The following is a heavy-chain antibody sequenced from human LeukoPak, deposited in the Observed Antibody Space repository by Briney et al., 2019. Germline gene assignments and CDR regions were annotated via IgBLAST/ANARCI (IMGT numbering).Heavy chain of an antibody. Sequence: SETLSLTCTVSGGSISSYYWSWIRQPPGEGLEWIGYIYYSGSTNYNPSLKSRATISVDTSKNQFSLKLSSVTAADTAVYYCARGHCSGGSCYSDYWGQGTLVTVSS. CDR1: GGSISSYY. J-gene: IGHJ4*02. V-gene: IGHV4-59*01. CDR2: IYYSGST. CDR3: ARGHCSGGSCYSDY. D-gene: IGHD2-15*01.